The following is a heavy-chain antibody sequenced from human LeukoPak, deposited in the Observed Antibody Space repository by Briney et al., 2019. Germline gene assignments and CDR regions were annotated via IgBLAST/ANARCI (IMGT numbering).Heavy chain of an antibody. CDR2: IYHSGST. Sequence: SETLSLTCTVSGYSISSGYYWGWIRQPPGKGLEWIGSIYHSGSTYYNPSLKSRVTISVDTSKNQFSLKLSSVTAADTAVYYCARDPFITMVRGVIIDYWGQGTLVTVFS. D-gene: IGHD3-10*01. CDR1: GYSISSGYY. CDR3: ARDPFITMVRGVIIDY. J-gene: IGHJ4*02. V-gene: IGHV4-38-2*02.